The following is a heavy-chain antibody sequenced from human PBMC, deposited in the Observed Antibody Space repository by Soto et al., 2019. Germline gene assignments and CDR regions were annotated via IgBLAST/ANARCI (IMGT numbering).Heavy chain of an antibody. CDR2: ISYDGSNK. CDR1: GFTFSSYG. D-gene: IGHD2-2*01. CDR3: AKHRTAGNWFDP. J-gene: IGHJ5*02. Sequence: ESGGGVVQPGRSLRLSCAASGFTFSSYGMHWVRQAPGKGLEWVAVISYDGSNKYYADSVKGRFTISRDNSKNTLYLQMNSLRAEDTAVYYCAKHRTAGNWFDPWGQGTLVTVSS. V-gene: IGHV3-30*18.